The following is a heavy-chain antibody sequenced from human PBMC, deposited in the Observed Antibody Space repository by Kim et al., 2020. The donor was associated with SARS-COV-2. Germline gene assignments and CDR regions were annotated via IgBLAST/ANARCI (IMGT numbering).Heavy chain of an antibody. V-gene: IGHV3-23*01. Sequence: GGSLRLSCGGSGFTFSSYAMSWVRGAPGKGLEWVSTISASGGSTYYADPVKGRFTISRDNSRHTLSLQMNSLRAEDPALYYCAKNFDYYYSGTYSFGAFDIWGQGTMVIVSS. D-gene: IGHD3-10*01. CDR1: GFTFSSYA. CDR2: ISASGGST. CDR3: AKNFDYYYSGTYSFGAFDI. J-gene: IGHJ3*02.